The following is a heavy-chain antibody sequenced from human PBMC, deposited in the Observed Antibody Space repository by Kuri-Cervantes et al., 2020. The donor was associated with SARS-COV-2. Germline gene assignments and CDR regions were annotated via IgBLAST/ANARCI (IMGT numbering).Heavy chain of an antibody. CDR3: ARVAVGATHPNYYMDV. Sequence: ASVKVSCKASGYTFTGYYMHWVRQAPGQGLEWMGWINPNSGGTNYAQKFQGRVTTTRDTSISTAYMELSRLRSDDTAVYYCARVAVGATHPNYYMDVWGKGTTVTVSS. J-gene: IGHJ6*03. CDR2: INPNSGGT. V-gene: IGHV1-2*02. CDR1: GYTFTGYY. D-gene: IGHD1-26*01.